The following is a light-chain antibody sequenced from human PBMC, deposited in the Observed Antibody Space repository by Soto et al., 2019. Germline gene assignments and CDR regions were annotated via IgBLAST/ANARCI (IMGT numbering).Light chain of an antibody. CDR2: GAS. Sequence: EIVLTQSPGTLSLSPRERATLSCRASQSVSNTYLAWYQQKPGQAPRLLIYGASSRATGIPDRFSGSGSGTDFTLSISRLEPEDFAVYYCQQYGSSPYTFGQGTKLEIK. CDR3: QQYGSSPYT. J-gene: IGKJ2*01. CDR1: QSVSNTY. V-gene: IGKV3-20*01.